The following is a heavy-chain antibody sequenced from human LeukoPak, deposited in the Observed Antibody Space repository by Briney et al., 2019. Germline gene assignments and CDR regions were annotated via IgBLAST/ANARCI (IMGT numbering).Heavy chain of an antibody. V-gene: IGHV5-51*01. CDR3: ARGGGSSSRFIDS. CDR1: GYSFTNYW. Sequence: GESLKISCWGSGYSFTNYWIAWVRQMPGKGLEWMGIIYPGDSDTRYSPSFQGQVTISADKSIDTAFLQWSSLEASDTAMYYCARGGGSSSRFIDSWGQGTLVTVSS. CDR2: IYPGDSDT. D-gene: IGHD1-26*01. J-gene: IGHJ4*02.